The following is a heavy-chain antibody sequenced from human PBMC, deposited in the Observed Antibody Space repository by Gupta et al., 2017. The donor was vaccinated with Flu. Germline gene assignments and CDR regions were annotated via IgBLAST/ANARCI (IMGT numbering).Heavy chain of an antibody. Sequence: QVQLVQSGAEVKKPGASVKVSCKASGYTFTSYGISWVRQAPGQGLEWMGWISAYNGNTNYAQKLQGRVTMTTDTSTSIAYIELRSLRSDDTAVYYCARMGGHGFITLLVPADYWGHGTLVTVSS. CDR3: ARMGGHGFITLLVPADY. CDR1: GYTFTSYG. V-gene: IGHV1-18*01. J-gene: IGHJ4*01. D-gene: IGHD3-22*01. CDR2: ISAYNGNT.